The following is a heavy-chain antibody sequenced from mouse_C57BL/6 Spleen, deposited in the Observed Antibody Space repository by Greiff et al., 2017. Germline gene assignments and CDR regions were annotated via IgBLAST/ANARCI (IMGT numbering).Heavy chain of an antibody. V-gene: IGHV1-81*01. Sequence: QVQLQQSGAELARPGASVKLSCKASGYTFTSYGISWVKQRTGQGLEWIGEIYPRSGNTYYNEKFKGKATLTADKSSSTAYMERRSLTSEDAAVYFCARSGRYDEGAMDYWGQGTSVTVSS. CDR3: ARSGRYDEGAMDY. D-gene: IGHD2-12*01. CDR1: GYTFTSYG. J-gene: IGHJ4*01. CDR2: IYPRSGNT.